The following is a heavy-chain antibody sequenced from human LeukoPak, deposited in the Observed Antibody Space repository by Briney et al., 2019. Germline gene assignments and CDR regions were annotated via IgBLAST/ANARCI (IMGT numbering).Heavy chain of an antibody. CDR3: AKVSIAAAGTGPFDY. D-gene: IGHD6-13*01. Sequence: VRSLRLSCAASGFTFDDYAMHWVRQAPGKGLEWVSGISWNSGSIGYADSVKGRFTISRDNAKNSLYLQMNSLRAEDMALYYCAKVSIAAAGTGPFDYWGQGTLVTVSS. V-gene: IGHV3-9*03. J-gene: IGHJ4*02. CDR1: GFTFDDYA. CDR2: ISWNSGSI.